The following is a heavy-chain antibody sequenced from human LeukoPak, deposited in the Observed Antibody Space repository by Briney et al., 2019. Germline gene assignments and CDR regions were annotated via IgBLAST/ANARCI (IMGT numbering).Heavy chain of an antibody. Sequence: GGSLRLSCAASGFTLSSYWMHWVRQAPGKGLVWVSRISSDGGITSYADSVKGRFTISSDNAKNTLYLQMNSLRAEDTAVYYCARHLNYYLDYWGQGTLVTVSS. V-gene: IGHV3-74*01. J-gene: IGHJ4*02. CDR1: GFTLSSYW. CDR2: ISSDGGIT. CDR3: ARHLNYYLDY. D-gene: IGHD3-10*01.